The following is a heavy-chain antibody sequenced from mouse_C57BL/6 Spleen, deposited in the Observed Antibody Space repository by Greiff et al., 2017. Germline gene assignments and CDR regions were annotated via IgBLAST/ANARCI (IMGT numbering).Heavy chain of an antibody. D-gene: IGHD1-1*01. CDR3: ARQEITTVVDYFDY. CDR1: GYTFTDYY. J-gene: IGHJ2*01. V-gene: IGHV1-19*01. Sequence: VQLQQSGPVLVKPGASVKMSCKASGYTFTDYYMNWVKQSHGKSLEWIGVINPYNGGTSYNQKFKGKATLTVDKSSSTAYMELNSLTSEDSAVYYCARQEITTVVDYFDYWGQGTTLTVSS. CDR2: INPYNGGT.